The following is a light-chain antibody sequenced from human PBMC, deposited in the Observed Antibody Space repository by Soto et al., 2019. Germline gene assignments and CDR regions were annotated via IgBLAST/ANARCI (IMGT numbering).Light chain of an antibody. Sequence: QYVLTQPRSVSGSPGQSVTVSCIGTSSDVGDYNSVSWYQQHPGKAPKLMIYDVSKRPSGVPDRFSGSKSGNTASLTISGLQAEDEADYYCCSYVGSYSYVFGIGTKVTVL. J-gene: IGLJ1*01. CDR2: DVS. CDR3: CSYVGSYSYV. V-gene: IGLV2-11*01. CDR1: SSDVGDYNS.